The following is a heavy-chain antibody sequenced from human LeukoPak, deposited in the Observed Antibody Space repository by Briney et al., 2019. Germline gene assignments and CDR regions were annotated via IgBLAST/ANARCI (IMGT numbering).Heavy chain of an antibody. J-gene: IGHJ3*02. CDR3: VRDQYVILTGSNDALYM. CDR1: GFTFSSYR. D-gene: IGHD3-9*01. V-gene: IGHV3-48*01. CDR2: ISSSSSTI. Sequence: GGSLRLSCAASGFTFSSYRMNWVRQAPGKGLEWVSCISSSSSTIYYADSVKGRFTISRDNAKNSLYLQMNSLKTQDHAVYYCVRDQYVILTGSNDALYMGREATMVTVS.